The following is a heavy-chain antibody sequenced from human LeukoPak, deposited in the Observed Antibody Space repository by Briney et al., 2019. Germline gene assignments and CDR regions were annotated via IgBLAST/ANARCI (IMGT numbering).Heavy chain of an antibody. CDR3: ARVPEVGGDYDGYP. Sequence: SETLSLICAVSGGSISSIDWWTWVRQPPGKGLEGIGEIFHSGNTNYTPSPKSPVPISVDKPQNQFSLKLSSMTAADTAVYYCARVPEVGGDYDGYPWGQGTLVAVSS. J-gene: IGHJ5*02. V-gene: IGHV4-4*02. CDR2: IFHSGNT. CDR1: GGSISSIDW. D-gene: IGHD3-3*01.